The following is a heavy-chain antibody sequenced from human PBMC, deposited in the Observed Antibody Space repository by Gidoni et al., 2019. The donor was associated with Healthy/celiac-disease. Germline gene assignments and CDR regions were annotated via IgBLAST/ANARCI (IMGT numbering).Heavy chain of an antibody. Sequence: QVQLVQSGAEVKKPGASVKVSCKASGYTFTSYYMHWVRQAPGQGLEWMGIINPSGGSTSYAQKFQGSVTMTRDTSTSTVYMELSSLRSEDTAVYYCARAAVATPIFDYWGQGTLVTVSS. V-gene: IGHV1-46*01. D-gene: IGHD5-12*01. CDR1: GYTFTSYY. CDR2: INPSGGST. J-gene: IGHJ4*02. CDR3: ARAAVATPIFDY.